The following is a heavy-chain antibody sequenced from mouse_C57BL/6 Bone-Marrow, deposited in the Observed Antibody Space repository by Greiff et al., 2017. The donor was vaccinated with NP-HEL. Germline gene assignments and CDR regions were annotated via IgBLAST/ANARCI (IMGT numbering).Heavy chain of an antibody. V-gene: IGHV1-7*01. D-gene: IGHD4-1*01. CDR1: GYTFTSYW. CDR2: INPRSGYT. CDR3: GSQGVWDYYAMDY. Sequence: VKLVESGAELSKPGSSVKLSCKASGYTFTSYWMHWVQQSPGQGLEWIGYINPRSGYTKSNQHFKDKATLNADKSSSTAYMQLSSLTYEDAAVYYCGSQGVWDYYAMDYWGQGTSVTVSS. J-gene: IGHJ4*01.